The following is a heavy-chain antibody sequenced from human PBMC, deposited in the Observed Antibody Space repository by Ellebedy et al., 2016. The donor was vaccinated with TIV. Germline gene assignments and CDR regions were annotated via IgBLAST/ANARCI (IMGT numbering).Heavy chain of an antibody. V-gene: IGHV3-23*01. CDR1: GFTSSNYA. CDR2: ISGSGVTT. CDR3: AREGGYDREFDY. Sequence: PGGSLRLSCAASGFTSSNYAMIWVRQAPGKGLEWVSTISGSGVTTYYAESVKGRFIFSRDNSKNTPFLQMNSLRVEDTGVYYCAREGGYDREFDYWGQGTLVTVSS. J-gene: IGHJ4*02. D-gene: IGHD5-12*01.